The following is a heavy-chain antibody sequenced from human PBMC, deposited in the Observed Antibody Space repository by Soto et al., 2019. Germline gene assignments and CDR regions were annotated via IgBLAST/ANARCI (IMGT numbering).Heavy chain of an antibody. D-gene: IGHD3-3*01. V-gene: IGHV4-31*03. J-gene: IGHJ6*02. CDR2: IYYSGST. Sequence: TLSLTCTVSGGSISSGGYYWSWIRQHPGKGLEWIGYIYYSGSTYYNPSLKSRVTISVDTSKNQFSLKLSSVTAADTAVYYCARXYRDYDFWSGYPYGMEVWGQGTTVTVSS. CDR1: GGSISSGGYY. CDR3: ARXYRDYDFWSGYPYGMEV.